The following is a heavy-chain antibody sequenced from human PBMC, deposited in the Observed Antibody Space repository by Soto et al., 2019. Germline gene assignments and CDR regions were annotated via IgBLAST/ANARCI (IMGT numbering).Heavy chain of an antibody. CDR2: TYYRSKWYN. D-gene: IGHD6-13*01. Sequence: SQTLYLPLGISGDTVSIKIAAWNWIRPSPSRGLEWLGRTYYRSKWYNDYAVSVKSRITINPDTSKNQFSLQLNSVTPEDTAFYYCAREGQQLALDYWGQGTLV. J-gene: IGHJ4*02. CDR3: AREGQQLALDY. CDR1: GDTVSIKIAA. V-gene: IGHV6-1*01.